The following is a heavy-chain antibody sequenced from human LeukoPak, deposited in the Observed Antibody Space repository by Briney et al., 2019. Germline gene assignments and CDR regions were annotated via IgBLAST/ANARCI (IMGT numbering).Heavy chain of an antibody. CDR3: ARSGTDIVATIIDY. D-gene: IGHD5-12*01. J-gene: IGHJ4*02. V-gene: IGHV1-18*01. CDR1: GYTFTSYG. Sequence: ASVKVSCKASGYTFTSYGISWVRQAPGQGLEWMGWISAYNGNTNYAQRLQGRVTMTTDTSTSTAYMELRSLRSDDTAVYYCARSGTDIVATIIDYWGQGTLVTVSS. CDR2: ISAYNGNT.